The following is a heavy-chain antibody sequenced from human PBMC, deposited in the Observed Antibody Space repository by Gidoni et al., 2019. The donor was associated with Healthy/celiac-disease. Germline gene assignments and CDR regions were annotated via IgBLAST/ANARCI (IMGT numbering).Heavy chain of an antibody. J-gene: IGHJ5*02. CDR1: GYTFTSYA. CDR3: ARDGERVVPAAIVWWFDP. CDR2: INAGNGNT. D-gene: IGHD2-2*02. V-gene: IGHV1-3*01. Sequence: QVQLVQSGAEVKKPGASVKVSCKASGYTFTSYAMHWVRQAPGQRLEWMGWINAGNGNTKYSQKFQGRVTITRDTSASTAYMELSSLRSEDTAVYYCARDGERVVPAAIVWWFDPWGQGTLVTVSS.